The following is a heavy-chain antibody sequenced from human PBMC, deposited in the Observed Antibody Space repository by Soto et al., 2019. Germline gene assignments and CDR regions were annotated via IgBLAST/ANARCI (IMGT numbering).Heavy chain of an antibody. CDR3: ARDAIAADGITYYYCMDV. CDR2: ISAYNGNT. CDR1: GYTFTSYG. V-gene: IGHV1-18*01. J-gene: IGHJ6*02. Sequence: VASVKVSCKASGYTFTSYGISWVRQAPGQGLEWMGWISAYNGNTNYAQKLQGRVTMTTDTSTSTAYMELKSLRSDDTAVYYCARDAIAADGITYYYCMDVWGQGTRVTVSS. D-gene: IGHD6-13*01.